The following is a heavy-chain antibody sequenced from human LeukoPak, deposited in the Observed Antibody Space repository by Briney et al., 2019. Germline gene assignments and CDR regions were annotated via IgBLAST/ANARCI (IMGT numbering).Heavy chain of an antibody. CDR1: GFTFSSYA. CDR2: ISGSGGST. D-gene: IGHD3-22*01. V-gene: IGHV3-23*01. Sequence: GGSLRLSCAASGFTFSSYAMSWVRQAPGKGLEWVSAISGSGGSTYYADSVKGRFTISRDNSKNTLYLQMNSLRAEDTAVYYCAKGSKLPITIIVGGHFQHWGQGTLVTVSS. CDR3: AKGSKLPITIIVGGHFQH. J-gene: IGHJ1*01.